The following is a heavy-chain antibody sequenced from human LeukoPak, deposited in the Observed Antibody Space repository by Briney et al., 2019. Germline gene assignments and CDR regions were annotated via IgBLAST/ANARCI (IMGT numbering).Heavy chain of an antibody. V-gene: IGHV3-7*01. CDR1: GFTFSSYW. CDR2: IKQDGSEK. Sequence: AGGSLRLFCAASGFTFSSYWMSWVRQAPGKGLEWVANIKQDGSEKYYVDSVKGRFTISRDNAKNSLYLQMNSLRAEDTAVYYCARDGSGYYEDAFDIWGQGTMVTVSS. J-gene: IGHJ3*02. D-gene: IGHD3-3*01. CDR3: ARDGSGYYEDAFDI.